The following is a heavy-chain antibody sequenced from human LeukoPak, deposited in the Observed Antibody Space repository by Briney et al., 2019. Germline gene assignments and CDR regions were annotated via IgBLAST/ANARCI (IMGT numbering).Heavy chain of an antibody. CDR1: GGSISSGGYY. CDR2: TYYSGST. V-gene: IGHV4-31*03. J-gene: IGHJ4*02. CDR3: ARAGSWKLNFDY. Sequence: SETLSLTCTVSGGSISSGGYYWSWIRQHPGKGLEWIGYTYYSGSTYYNPSLKTRVTISVDTSKNQFSLKLSSVTAADTAVYYCARAGSWKLNFDYWGQGTLVTVSS. D-gene: IGHD6-13*01.